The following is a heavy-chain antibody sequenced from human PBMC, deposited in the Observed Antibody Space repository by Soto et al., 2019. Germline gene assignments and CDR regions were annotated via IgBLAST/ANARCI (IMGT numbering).Heavy chain of an antibody. CDR3: ARVEPSASYGLGY. CDR2: TRNKANSYTT. CDR1: GFTFSDHY. V-gene: IGHV3-72*01. J-gene: IGHJ4*02. Sequence: EVQLVESGGGLVQPGGSLRLSCAASGFTFSDHYMDWVRQAPGKGLEWVGRTRNKANSYTTEYDASVKGRFTISRDDSKSSLAVPMNRLKTEDTAIYYCARVEPSASYGLGYWVRGTLVT. D-gene: IGHD1-26*01.